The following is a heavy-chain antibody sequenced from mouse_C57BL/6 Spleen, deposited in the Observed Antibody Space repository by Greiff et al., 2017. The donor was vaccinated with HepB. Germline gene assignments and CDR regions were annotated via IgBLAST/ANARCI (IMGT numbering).Heavy chain of an antibody. Sequence: EVKVEESGGGLVQPGGSMKLSCAASGFTFSDAWMDWVRQSPEKGLEWVAEIRNKANNHATYYAESVKGRFTISRDDSKSSVYLQMNSLRAEDTGIYYCTRQAPWYYYAMDYWGQGTSVTVSS. CDR2: IRNKANNHAT. V-gene: IGHV6-6*01. CDR3: TRQAPWYYYAMDY. CDR1: GFTFSDAW. D-gene: IGHD3-2*02. J-gene: IGHJ4*01.